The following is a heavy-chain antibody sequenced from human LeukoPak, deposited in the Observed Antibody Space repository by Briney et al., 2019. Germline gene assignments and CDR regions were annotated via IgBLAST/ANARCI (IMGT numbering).Heavy chain of an antibody. CDR3: ARVRSPRRYCSSTSCYGYYYMDV. V-gene: IGHV3-7*01. CDR1: GFTFSSYW. Sequence: PGGSLRLSCAASGFTFSSYWMSWVRQAPGKGLEWVANIKQERSEKYYVDSVKGRFTISRDNAKNSLYLQMNSLRAEDTAVYYCARVRSPRRYCSSTSCYGYYYMDVWGKGTTVTVSS. J-gene: IGHJ6*03. CDR2: IKQERSEK. D-gene: IGHD2-2*01.